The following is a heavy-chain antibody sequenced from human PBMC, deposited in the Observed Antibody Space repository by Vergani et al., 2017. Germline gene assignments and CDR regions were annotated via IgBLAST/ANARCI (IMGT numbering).Heavy chain of an antibody. CDR1: GFTFSSYA. Sequence: EVQLLESGGGLVQPGGSLRLSCAASGFTFSSYAMSWVRQAPGKGLEWVSAISGSGGSTYYADSVKGRFTISRDNSKNTLYLQMNSLIAEDTAVYYCAKDRGSSGYLYYYGMDVWGQGTMVTVSS. CDR3: AKDRGSSGYLYYYGMDV. V-gene: IGHV3-23*01. J-gene: IGHJ6*02. D-gene: IGHD6-13*01. CDR2: ISGSGGST.